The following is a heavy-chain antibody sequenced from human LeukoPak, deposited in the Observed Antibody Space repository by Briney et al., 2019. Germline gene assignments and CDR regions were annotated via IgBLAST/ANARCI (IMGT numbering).Heavy chain of an antibody. J-gene: IGHJ4*02. Sequence: ASVNVSCKASGYTFSDYYMHWVRQAAGQGLQWVGWINPNSGDTHYAQMFQGRVTMTRDTSINTAYMELRRVRSDDTAVYYCAKSAQYSSAWFTGSFDYWGQGTLVTVSS. CDR1: GYTFSDYY. CDR3: AKSAQYSSAWFTGSFDY. CDR2: INPNSGDT. V-gene: IGHV1-2*02. D-gene: IGHD6-13*01.